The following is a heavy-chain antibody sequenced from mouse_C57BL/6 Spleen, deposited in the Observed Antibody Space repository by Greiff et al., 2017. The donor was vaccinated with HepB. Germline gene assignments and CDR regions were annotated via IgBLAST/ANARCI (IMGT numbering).Heavy chain of an antibody. V-gene: IGHV5-4*01. CDR1: GFTFSSYA. CDR2: ISDGGSYT. CDR3: ARGEVPAWFAY. Sequence: EVQGVESGGGLVKPGGSLKLSCAASGFTFSSYAMSWVRQTPEKRLEWVATISDGGSYTYYPDNVKGRFTISRDNAKNNLYLQMSHLKSEDTAMYYCARGEVPAWFAYWGQGTLVTVSA. J-gene: IGHJ3*01.